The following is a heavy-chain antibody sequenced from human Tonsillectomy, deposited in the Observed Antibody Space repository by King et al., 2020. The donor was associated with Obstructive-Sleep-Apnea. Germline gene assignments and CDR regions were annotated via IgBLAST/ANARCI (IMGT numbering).Heavy chain of an antibody. CDR3: AKAYLGEDY. V-gene: IGHV3-23*04. J-gene: IGHJ4*02. CDR2: ISGRGVHK. CDR1: GFTFSSYT. Sequence: VQLVESGGGLVQPGGSLRLSCAASGFTFSSYTMSWVRQAPGKGLEWVSGISGRGVHKYFADSVKVRFTISRDNSKDTLYLQMNSLRAEDTAVYYGAKAYLGEDYWGQGTLVTVSS. D-gene: IGHD3-16*01.